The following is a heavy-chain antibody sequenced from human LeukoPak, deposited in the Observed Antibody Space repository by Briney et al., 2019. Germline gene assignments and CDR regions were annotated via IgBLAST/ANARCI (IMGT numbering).Heavy chain of an antibody. CDR3: ARTNYGDYNWFDP. J-gene: IGHJ5*02. Sequence: TSETLSLTCKVSGGSVSSDSYYWSWIRQPPGQGVEWIGYIHNSGSTKYNASLKSRLTISVGTSKNQFSLEVTSVTAADTAVYYCARTNYGDYNWFDPWGQGTLVTVSS. CDR2: IHNSGST. D-gene: IGHD4-17*01. CDR1: GGSVSSDSYY. V-gene: IGHV4-61*01.